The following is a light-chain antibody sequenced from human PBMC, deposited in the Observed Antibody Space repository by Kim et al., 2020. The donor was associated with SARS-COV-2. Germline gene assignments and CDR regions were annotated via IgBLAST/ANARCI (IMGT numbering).Light chain of an antibody. Sequence: QSIAISCAGTSGDIGGSDSVSWYQQHPGRAPKLMVFDVNNRPSWISDRFLGSKSGNTASLTIFGLQADDEADYYCSSYSTGSTLVVFGGGTQLTVL. V-gene: IGLV2-14*03. J-gene: IGLJ2*01. CDR3: SSYSTGSTLVV. CDR2: DVN. CDR1: SGDIGGSDS.